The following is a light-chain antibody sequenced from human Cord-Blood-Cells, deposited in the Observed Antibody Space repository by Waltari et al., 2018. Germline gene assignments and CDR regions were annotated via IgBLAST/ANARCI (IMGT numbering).Light chain of an antibody. V-gene: IGKV2-28*01. CDR3: MQALQTHT. Sequence: DIVMTQSPLSLPVTPGEPASISCRAIQSLLHSNGYNYLDWYLQKPGQSPQLLIYLGSNRASGVPDRFSGSGSGTDFTLKISRVEAEDVGVYYCMQALQTHTFGQGTKLEIK. CDR1: QSLLHSNGYNY. J-gene: IGKJ2*01. CDR2: LGS.